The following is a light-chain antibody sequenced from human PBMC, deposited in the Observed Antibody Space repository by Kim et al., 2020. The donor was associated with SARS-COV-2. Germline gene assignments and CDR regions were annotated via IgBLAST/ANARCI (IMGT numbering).Light chain of an antibody. Sequence: ASVGDRVTITCRASQRISAWLAWYQQKPGKAPKLLMYKTSRLESGVPLRFSGSGSGTEFTLTISSLQPDDFATYYCQQYNSDSPTFGPGTKVDIK. V-gene: IGKV1-5*03. CDR2: KTS. CDR1: QRISAW. CDR3: QQYNSDSPT. J-gene: IGKJ3*01.